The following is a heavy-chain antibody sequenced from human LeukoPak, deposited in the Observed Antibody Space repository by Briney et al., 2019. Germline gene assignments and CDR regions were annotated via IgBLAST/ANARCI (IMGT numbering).Heavy chain of an antibody. CDR3: AKDLRAYYYYYMDV. CDR2: IRYDGSNK. V-gene: IGHV3-30*02. J-gene: IGHJ6*03. Sequence: GGSLRLSCAASGFTFSSYGMHWVRQAPGKGLEWVAFIRYDGSNKYYADSVKGRFTISRDNSKNTLYLQMNSLRAEDTAVYYCAKDLRAYYYYYMDVWGKGTTVTVSS. CDR1: GFTFSSYG.